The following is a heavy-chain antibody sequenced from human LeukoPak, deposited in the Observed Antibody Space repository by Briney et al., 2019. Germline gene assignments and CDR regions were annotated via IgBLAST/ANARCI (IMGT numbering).Heavy chain of an antibody. CDR2: ISSISSSGTTI. Sequence: AGGSLRLSCAASGFTFSSYSMNWVRQAPGKGLEWVSYISSISSSGTTIYYAESVKGRFTISRDNAKNSLYLQMNSLRAEDTAVYYCARLSAPKDYWGQGTLVTVSS. CDR1: GFTFSSYS. CDR3: ARLSAPKDY. J-gene: IGHJ4*02. V-gene: IGHV3-48*04. D-gene: IGHD6-25*01.